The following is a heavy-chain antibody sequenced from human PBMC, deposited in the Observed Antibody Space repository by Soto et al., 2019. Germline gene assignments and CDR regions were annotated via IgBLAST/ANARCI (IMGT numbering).Heavy chain of an antibody. CDR3: ARDGIGGTVFRGYLDY. D-gene: IGHD1-7*01. CDR2: ISFDGSNE. J-gene: IGHJ4*02. CDR1: GFTFSSYS. Sequence: PGGSLRLSCASSGFTFSSYSMNWVRQAPGKGLEWVAIISFDGSNEEYADSVKGRFTISRDNSKNTLYLQMNTLGAEDTAVYYCARDGIGGTVFRGYLDYWGRGTVVTVSS. V-gene: IGHV3-33*08.